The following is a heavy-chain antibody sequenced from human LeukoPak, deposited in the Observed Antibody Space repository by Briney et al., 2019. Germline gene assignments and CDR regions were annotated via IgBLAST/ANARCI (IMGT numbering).Heavy chain of an antibody. V-gene: IGHV4-34*01. J-gene: IGHJ4*02. CDR3: APYDFWSGYYFDY. D-gene: IGHD3-3*01. CDR2: INHSGST. Sequence: SETLSLTCAVYGGSFSGYCWSWIRQPPGKGLEWIGEINHSGSTNYNPSLKSRVTISVDTSKNQFSLKLSSVTAADTAVYYCAPYDFWSGYYFDYWGQGTLVTVSS. CDR1: GGSFSGYC.